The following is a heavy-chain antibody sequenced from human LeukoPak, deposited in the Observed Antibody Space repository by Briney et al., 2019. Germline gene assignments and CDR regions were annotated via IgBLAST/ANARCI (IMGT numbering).Heavy chain of an antibody. J-gene: IGHJ4*02. D-gene: IGHD3-22*01. Sequence: SETLSLTCTVSGGSISSSSYYWGWIRQPPGKGLEWIGSIYYSGSTYYNPSLKSRVTISVDTSKNQFSLKLSSVTAADTAVYYCARDGDDDSSGYYFDYWGQGILVTVSS. CDR2: IYYSGST. V-gene: IGHV4-39*07. CDR3: ARDGDDDSSGYYFDY. CDR1: GGSISSSSYY.